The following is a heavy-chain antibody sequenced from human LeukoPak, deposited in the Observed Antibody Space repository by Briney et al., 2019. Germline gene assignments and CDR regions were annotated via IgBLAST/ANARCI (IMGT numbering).Heavy chain of an antibody. CDR1: GFTFSSYA. Sequence: GGSLRLSCAASGFTFSSYAMSWVRQAPGKGLEWVSAISGSGGSTYCADSVKGRFTISRDNSKNTLYLQMNSLRAEDTAVYCCASLKLGDAAFDIWGQGTMVTVSS. J-gene: IGHJ3*02. CDR2: ISGSGGST. D-gene: IGHD7-27*01. V-gene: IGHV3-23*01. CDR3: ASLKLGDAAFDI.